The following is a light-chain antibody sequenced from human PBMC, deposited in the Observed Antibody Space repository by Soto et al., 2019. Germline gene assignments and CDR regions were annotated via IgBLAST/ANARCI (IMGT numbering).Light chain of an antibody. CDR2: DAS. J-gene: IGKJ2*01. CDR3: QQYNHWYT. V-gene: IGKV1-5*01. CDR1: QSISSW. Sequence: DIQMTQSPSTLSASVGDRVTITCRASQSISSWLAWYQQKPGKAPNLLIYDASSLESGVPSRFSGSGSGTEFTLTISSLQPDDFATYYCQQYNHWYTFGQGTKLEIK.